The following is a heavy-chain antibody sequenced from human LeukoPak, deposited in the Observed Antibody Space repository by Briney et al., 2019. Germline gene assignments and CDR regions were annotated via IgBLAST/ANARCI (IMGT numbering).Heavy chain of an antibody. CDR1: GLTFSTYE. D-gene: IGHD3-22*01. CDR3: YIPYYDSSAYKGY. CDR2: ISGSGGSA. V-gene: IGHV3-23*01. Sequence: QSGGSLRLSCAASGLTFSTYEMNWVRQAPGKGLEWVSAISGSGGSAYYADSVKGRFTISRDNSKNTLYLQMNSLRAEDTAVYYCYIPYYDSSAYKGYWGQGTLVTVSS. J-gene: IGHJ4*02.